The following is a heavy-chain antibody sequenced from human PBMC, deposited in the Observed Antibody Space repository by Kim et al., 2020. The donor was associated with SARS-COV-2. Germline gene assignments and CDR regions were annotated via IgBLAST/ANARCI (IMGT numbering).Heavy chain of an antibody. D-gene: IGHD3-16*01. J-gene: IGHJ6*02. CDR3: ARGIMITFGGADPGYYYGMDV. CDR1: GGSISSSNW. Sequence: SETLSLTCAVSGGSISSSNWWSWVRQPPGKGLEWIGEIYHSGSTNYNPSLKSRVTISVDKSKNQFSLKLSSVTAADTAVYYCARGIMITFGGADPGYYYGMDVWGQGTTVTVSS. V-gene: IGHV4-4*02. CDR2: IYHSGST.